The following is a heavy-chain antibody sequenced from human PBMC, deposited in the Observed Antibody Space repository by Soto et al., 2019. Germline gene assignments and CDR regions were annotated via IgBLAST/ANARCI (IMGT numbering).Heavy chain of an antibody. J-gene: IGHJ4*02. D-gene: IGHD3-10*01. CDR3: ARDGEYGVDY. V-gene: IGHV4-39*01. CDR1: GGSISSSDSY. CDR2: IYYSGST. Sequence: QLQLQESGPGLVKPSETLSLTCTVSGGSISSSDSYWGWIRQPPGKGLEWIGSIYYSGSTYYNPSLKSRVTISVDTSKNQFSLKLSSVTAADTAVYYCARDGEYGVDYWGQGTLVTVSS.